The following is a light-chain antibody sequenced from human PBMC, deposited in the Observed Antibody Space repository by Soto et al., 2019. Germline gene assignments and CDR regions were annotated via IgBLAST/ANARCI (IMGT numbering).Light chain of an antibody. V-gene: IGLV4-69*01. Sequence: QAVVTQSPSASASLGASVTLTCTLSSGHRSFAIAWHQKHPEKGPRYLMKVDFDGSHTKGDGVPDRFSGSSSGAERYLIISSLQSDDEADYYCQTWTTGIVVFGDGTKLTVL. CDR2: VDFDGSH. CDR1: SGHRSFA. J-gene: IGLJ3*02. CDR3: QTWTTGIVV.